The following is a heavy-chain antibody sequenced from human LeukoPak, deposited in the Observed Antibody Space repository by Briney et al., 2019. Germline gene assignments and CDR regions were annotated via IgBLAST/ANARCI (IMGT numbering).Heavy chain of an antibody. CDR1: GGSISSYY. CDR2: IYYSGST. Sequence: PSGTLSLTCTVSGGSISSYYWSWIRQPPGKGLEWIGYIYYSGSTNYNPSLKSRVTISVDTSKNQFSLKLSSVTAADTAVYYCARLDYYDSSGPDYWGQGTLVTVSS. J-gene: IGHJ4*02. D-gene: IGHD3-22*01. CDR3: ARLDYYDSSGPDY. V-gene: IGHV4-59*08.